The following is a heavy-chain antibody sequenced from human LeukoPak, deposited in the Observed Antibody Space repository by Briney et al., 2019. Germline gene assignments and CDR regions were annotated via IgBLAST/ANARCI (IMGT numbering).Heavy chain of an antibody. CDR3: ARVVVPPYYYYGMDV. J-gene: IGHJ6*04. Sequence: SGTLSLSCAVSGGSISSSNWWSWVRQPPGKGLDWNGEIYHSGSTNYNPSLKSRVNISVDKSKNQFSLKLSSVTAADTAVYYCARVVVPPYYYYGMDVLGKGTTVTVSS. D-gene: IGHD2-2*01. CDR2: IYHSGST. CDR1: GGSISSSNW. V-gene: IGHV4-4*02.